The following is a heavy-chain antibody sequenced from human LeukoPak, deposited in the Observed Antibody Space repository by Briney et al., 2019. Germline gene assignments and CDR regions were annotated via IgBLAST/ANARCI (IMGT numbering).Heavy chain of an antibody. Sequence: GGSLRLSCAASGFTFSSYSMNWVRQAPGKGLEWVSYISSSSSTIYYADSVKGRFTISRDNAKNSLYLQMNSLRAEDTAVYYCARDAHYYDSSGYYDYWGQGTLVTVSS. CDR2: ISSSSSTI. D-gene: IGHD3-22*01. J-gene: IGHJ4*02. CDR3: ARDAHYYDSSGYYDY. CDR1: GFTFSSYS. V-gene: IGHV3-48*04.